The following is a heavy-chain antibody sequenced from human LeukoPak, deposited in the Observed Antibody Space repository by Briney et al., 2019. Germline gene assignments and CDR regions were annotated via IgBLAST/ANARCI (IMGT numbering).Heavy chain of an antibody. CDR3: ARETPRRGETRDGYR. Sequence: PGGSLRLSCVASGFSFSIYNMIWVRQAPGKGLEWVASINGRGGLIYYANSVKGRFTISRDNARNSLYLQLNSLRGEATAVYYCARETPRRGETRDGYRWGQGTVVTVSS. CDR1: GFSFSIYN. CDR2: INGRGGLI. V-gene: IGHV3-21*06. J-gene: IGHJ4*02. D-gene: IGHD5-24*01.